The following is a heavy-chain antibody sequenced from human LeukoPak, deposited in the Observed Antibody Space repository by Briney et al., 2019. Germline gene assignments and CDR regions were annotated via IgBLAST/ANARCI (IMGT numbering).Heavy chain of an antibody. J-gene: IGHJ4*02. CDR2: IYYSGSA. CDR3: QGIEYSSSSDDY. V-gene: IGHV4-39*07. CDR1: GGSISSSSYY. Sequence: SETLSLTCTVSGGSISSSSYYWGWIRQPPGEGLEWIGSIYYSGSAYYNPSLKSRVTISVDTSKNQFSLKLSSVTAADTAVYYCQGIEYSSSSDDYWGQGTLVTVSS. D-gene: IGHD6-6*01.